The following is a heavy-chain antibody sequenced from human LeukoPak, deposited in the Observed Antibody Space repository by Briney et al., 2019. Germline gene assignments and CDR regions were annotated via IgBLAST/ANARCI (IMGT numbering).Heavy chain of an antibody. Sequence: SETLSLTCTVSGGSISNYYWSWIRQPPGKGLEWIGYIYYSGSTSYNPSLKSRIAISVETSKNQFSVNLSSVTAADTAVYYCARATYDGPLYFGYWGQGTLVTVSS. D-gene: IGHD3-3*01. CDR3: ARATYDGPLYFGY. CDR1: GGSISNYY. V-gene: IGHV4-59*01. J-gene: IGHJ4*02. CDR2: IYYSGST.